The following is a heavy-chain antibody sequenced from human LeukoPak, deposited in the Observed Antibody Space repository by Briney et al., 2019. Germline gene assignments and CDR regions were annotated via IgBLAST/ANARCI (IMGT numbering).Heavy chain of an antibody. CDR1: GGTFSSYA. J-gene: IGHJ4*02. CDR2: IIPIFGTA. Sequence: ASVTVSCKASGGTFSSYAISWVRQAPGQGLEWMGGIIPIFGTANYAQKFQGRVTITADESTSTAYMELSSLRSEDTAVYYCARGRNCGGDCYQYYFDYWGQGTLVTVSS. D-gene: IGHD2-21*02. V-gene: IGHV1-69*13. CDR3: ARGRNCGGDCYQYYFDY.